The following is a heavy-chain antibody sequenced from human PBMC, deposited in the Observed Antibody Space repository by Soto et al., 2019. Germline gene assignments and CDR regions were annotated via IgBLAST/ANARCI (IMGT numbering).Heavy chain of an antibody. D-gene: IGHD3-16*01. CDR2: MNPNSGNT. CDR1: GYTFTSYD. V-gene: IGHV1-8*01. CDR3: ARGTGGDFYYYHHMDV. J-gene: IGHJ6*03. Sequence: ASVKVSCKASGYTFTSYDINWVRQATGQGLEWMGWMNPNSGNTGYAQKFQGRVTMTRNTSISTAYMELSSLRSEDTAVYYCARGTGGDFYYYHHMDVWGKGTTVTVSS.